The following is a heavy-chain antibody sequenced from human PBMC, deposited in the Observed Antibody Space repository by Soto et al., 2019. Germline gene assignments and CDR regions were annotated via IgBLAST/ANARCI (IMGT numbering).Heavy chain of an antibody. CDR3: ARAGGLRYFDWLPPNWFDP. CDR2: IIPIFGTA. Sequence: ASVKVSCKASGGTFSSYAISWVRQAPGQGLEWMGGIIPIFGTANYAQKFQGRVTITADESTSTAYMELSSLRSEDTAVYYCARAGGLRYFDWLPPNWFDPWGQGTLVTVSS. CDR1: GGTFSSYA. V-gene: IGHV1-69*13. D-gene: IGHD3-9*01. J-gene: IGHJ5*02.